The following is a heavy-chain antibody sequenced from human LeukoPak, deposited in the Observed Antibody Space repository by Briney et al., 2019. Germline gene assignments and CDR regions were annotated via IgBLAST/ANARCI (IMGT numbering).Heavy chain of an antibody. V-gene: IGHV3-23*01. CDR3: ASLLSSGWYLENY. J-gene: IGHJ4*02. CDR2: IIGSGEST. D-gene: IGHD6-19*01. CDR1: GFTFNKYA. Sequence: GGSLRLSCAASGFTFNKYAMSWVRQAPGKGLEWVSAIIGSGESTYYADSVKGRFTTSRDNAKNSLYLQMNSLRAEDTAVYYCASLLSSGWYLENYWGQGTLVTVSS.